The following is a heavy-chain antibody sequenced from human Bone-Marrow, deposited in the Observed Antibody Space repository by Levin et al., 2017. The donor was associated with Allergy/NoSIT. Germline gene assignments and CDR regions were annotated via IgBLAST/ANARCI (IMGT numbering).Heavy chain of an antibody. V-gene: IGHV4-59*01. CDR1: GGSMSGSL. CDR2: ITDGGTT. D-gene: IGHD3-10*01. CDR3: ARDAEGSGRYLRFDP. Sequence: PSQTLSLTCTVSGGSMSGSLWSWIRKPPGKGLEWIAFITDGGTTKYNPSLQSRVTISADMSKNQFFLKVASVTSADTAVYYCARDAEGSGRYLRFDPWGRGSLVTVSS. J-gene: IGHJ5*02.